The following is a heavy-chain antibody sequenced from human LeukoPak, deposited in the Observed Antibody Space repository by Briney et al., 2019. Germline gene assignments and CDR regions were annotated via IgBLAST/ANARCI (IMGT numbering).Heavy chain of an antibody. J-gene: IGHJ4*02. CDR1: GYTFTSHD. D-gene: IGHD6-13*01. Sequence: ASVKVSCKASGYTFTSHDINWVRQATGQGLEWMGWVNPNKDNTVSAQKFQGRVTMTWNTSISTVYMELSSLRSDDTAVYYCARSKNSWYEMGFDHWGQGTLVTVSS. CDR3: ARSKNSWYEMGFDH. V-gene: IGHV1-8*02. CDR2: VNPNKDNT.